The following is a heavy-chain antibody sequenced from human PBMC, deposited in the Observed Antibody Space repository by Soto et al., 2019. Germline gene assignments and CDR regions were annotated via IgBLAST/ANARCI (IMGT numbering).Heavy chain of an antibody. V-gene: IGHV1-8*01. D-gene: IGHD6-19*01. CDR3: ARVAGWYGDNWFDP. CDR2: MNPNSGNT. Sequence: ASVKVSCKASGYTFTSYDINWVRQATGQGLEWMGWMNPNSGNTGYAQKFQGRVTMTRNTSISTAYMELSSLRSEDTAVYYCARVAGWYGDNWFDPWGKGTLVTVSS. CDR1: GYTFTSYD. J-gene: IGHJ5*02.